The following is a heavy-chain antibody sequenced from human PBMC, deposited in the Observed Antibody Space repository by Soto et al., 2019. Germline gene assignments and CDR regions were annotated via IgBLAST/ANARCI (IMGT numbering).Heavy chain of an antibody. J-gene: IGHJ2*01. CDR3: ARRANVPAGYVDL. CDR2: INYSGTT. V-gene: IGHV4-39*01. Sequence: QVQLQESGPGLVKPSETLSLTCTVSGASISRTSSYWGWIRQPPGKGLEWIASINYSGTTYYNPSLKSRVTLSVDTSRNQCSLRLTSVTAADTCICVCARRANVPAGYVDLWGREKPVIVSS. CDR1: GASISRTSSY.